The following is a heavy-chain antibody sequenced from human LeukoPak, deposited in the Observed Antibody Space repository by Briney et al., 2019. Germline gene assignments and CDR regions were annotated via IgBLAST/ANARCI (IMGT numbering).Heavy chain of an antibody. Sequence: GGSLRLSCAASGFTFSGYSMIWVRQAPGKGLDWVSYISTSSSTIYYADSVKGRFTISRDNAKNSLYLQVNSLRDEDTAVYYCARGRTYGSGSYWAFDYWGQGTVVTVSS. D-gene: IGHD3-10*01. CDR1: GFTFSGYS. J-gene: IGHJ4*02. CDR2: ISTSSSTI. CDR3: ARGRTYGSGSYWAFDY. V-gene: IGHV3-48*02.